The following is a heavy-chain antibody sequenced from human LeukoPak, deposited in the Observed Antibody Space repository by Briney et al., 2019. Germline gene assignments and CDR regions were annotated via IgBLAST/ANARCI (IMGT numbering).Heavy chain of an antibody. CDR2: ISGSGGST. J-gene: IGHJ4*02. CDR3: AKGDIDSSGYYYPSPTPHY. V-gene: IGHV3-23*01. CDR1: GFTLGSYA. Sequence: GGSLRLSCAASGFTLGSYAMSWVRQAPGKGLEWVSAISGSGGSTYYADSVKGRLTISRDNSKNTLYLQMNSLRAEDTAVYYCAKGDIDSSGYYYPSPTPHYWGQGTLVTVSS. D-gene: IGHD3-22*01.